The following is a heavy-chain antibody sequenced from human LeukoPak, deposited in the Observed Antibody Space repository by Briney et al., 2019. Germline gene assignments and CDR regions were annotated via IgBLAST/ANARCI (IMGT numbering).Heavy chain of an antibody. Sequence: GGSLRLSCAASGFTFSSYAMHWVRQAPGKGLEWVAVISYDGSNKYYADSVKGRFTISRDNAKNSLYLQMNSLRAEDTAVYYCARGRLLFDYWGQGTLVTVSS. V-gene: IGHV3-30*04. CDR2: ISYDGSNK. J-gene: IGHJ4*02. CDR3: ARGRLLFDY. CDR1: GFTFSSYA.